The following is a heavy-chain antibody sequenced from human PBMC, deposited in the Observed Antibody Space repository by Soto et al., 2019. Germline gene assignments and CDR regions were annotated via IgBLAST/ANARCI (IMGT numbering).Heavy chain of an antibody. V-gene: IGHV4-39*01. J-gene: IGHJ4*02. CDR2: IYYGWNT. CDR3: ARSEGASWSGVFDS. Sequence: PSETLSLTCTVSGDSISSSSYYWGWIRQPPGKGLEWIGSIYYGWNTYYNPSLKSRVTISVDTSNNQFSLKLSSVTAADTALYYCARSEGASWSGVFDSWGQGTLVTVSS. CDR1: GDSISSSSYY. D-gene: IGHD3-3*01.